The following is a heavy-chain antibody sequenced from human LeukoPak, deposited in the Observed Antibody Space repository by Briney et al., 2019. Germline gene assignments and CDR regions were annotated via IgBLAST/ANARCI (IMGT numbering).Heavy chain of an antibody. CDR3: ARHGLYYYDSSGYYGGYYFDY. CDR2: INHSGST. CDR1: GVSFSGYY. D-gene: IGHD3-22*01. Sequence: SETLSLTCAVYGVSFSGYYWSWIRQPPGKGLEWIGEINHSGSTNYNPSLKSRVTISVDTSKNQFSLKLSSVTAADTAVYYCARHGLYYYDSSGYYGGYYFDYWGQGTLVTVSS. V-gene: IGHV4-34*01. J-gene: IGHJ4*02.